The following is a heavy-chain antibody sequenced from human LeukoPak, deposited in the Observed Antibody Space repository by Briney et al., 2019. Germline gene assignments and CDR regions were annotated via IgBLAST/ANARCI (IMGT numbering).Heavy chain of an antibody. J-gene: IGHJ4*02. CDR3: ARDANYYDSRGENYFNY. D-gene: IGHD3-22*01. CDR2: IKRDGSDT. CDR1: GFAFSSYW. Sequence: PGGSLRLSCAASGFAFSSYWMSWVRQAPGKGLEWVANIKRDGSDTSYVDSVKGRFTISRDNAKNSLYLQLNSLRADDTAVYYCARDANYYDSRGENYFNYWGQGTLVTVSS. V-gene: IGHV3-7*01.